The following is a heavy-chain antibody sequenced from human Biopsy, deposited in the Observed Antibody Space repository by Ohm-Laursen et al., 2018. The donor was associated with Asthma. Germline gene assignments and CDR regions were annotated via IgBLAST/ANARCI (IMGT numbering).Heavy chain of an antibody. CDR1: GGSISSSSYY. CDR3: ARDLSGYCTSSACYGFDS. CDR2: INYSGST. V-gene: IGHV4-31*03. Sequence: TLSLTCTVSGGSISSSSYYWGWIRQHPGKGLEWIGYINYSGSTFYSPSLESRVTVSVDTSKNQFSLKLSSVTAADTAVYYCARDLSGYCTSSACYGFDSWGQGTLVTVSS. D-gene: IGHD2-8*01. J-gene: IGHJ5*01.